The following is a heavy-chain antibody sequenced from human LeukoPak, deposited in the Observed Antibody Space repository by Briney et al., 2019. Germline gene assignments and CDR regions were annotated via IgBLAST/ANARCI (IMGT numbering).Heavy chain of an antibody. J-gene: IGHJ3*01. CDR2: ISAYNGNT. CDR1: GYTFTSYG. D-gene: IGHD6-19*01. Sequence: ASVKVSCKASGYTFTSYGISWVRQAPGQGLEWMGWISAYNGNTNYAQKLQGRVTMTTDTSTSTAYMELSSLRSDDTAVYYCAREIWGWVAGTEGFDVWGQGTMVTVSS. V-gene: IGHV1-18*01. CDR3: AREIWGWVAGTEGFDV.